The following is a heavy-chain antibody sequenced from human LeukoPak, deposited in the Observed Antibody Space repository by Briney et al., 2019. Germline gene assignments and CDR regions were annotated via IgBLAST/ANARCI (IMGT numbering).Heavy chain of an antibody. Sequence: SETLSLTCTVSGGSISSYYWSWIRQPPGKGLEWIGYIYYSGSTNYNPSLKSRVTISVDTSKNQFSLKLSSVTAADTAVYYCARSAGLDYWGQGTLVTVSS. J-gene: IGHJ4*02. CDR2: IYYSGST. CDR1: GGSISSYY. V-gene: IGHV4-59*01. CDR3: ARSAGLDY. D-gene: IGHD1-14*01.